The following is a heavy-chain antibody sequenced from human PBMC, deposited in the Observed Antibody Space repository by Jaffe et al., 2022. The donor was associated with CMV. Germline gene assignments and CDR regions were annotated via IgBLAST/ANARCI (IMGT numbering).Heavy chain of an antibody. CDR2: INHSGST. CDR3: ARGSRYYGSGSYYNYYYYYYMDV. V-gene: IGHV4-34*01. CDR1: GGSFSGYY. J-gene: IGHJ6*03. D-gene: IGHD3-10*01. Sequence: QVQLQQWGAGLLKPSETLSLTCAVYGGSFSGYYWSWIRQPPGKGLEWIGEINHSGSTNYNPSLKSRVTISVDTSKNQFSLKLSSVTAADTAVYYCARGSRYYGSGSYYNYYYYYYMDVWGKGTTVTVSS.